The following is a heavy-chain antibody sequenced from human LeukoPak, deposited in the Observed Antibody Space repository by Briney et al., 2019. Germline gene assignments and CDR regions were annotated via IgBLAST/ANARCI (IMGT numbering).Heavy chain of an antibody. D-gene: IGHD5-18*01. V-gene: IGHV4-31*03. J-gene: IGHJ4*02. Sequence: PSETLSLTCTVSGGSISSGGYYWSWIRQHPGKGLEWIGYIYYSGSTYYNPSLKSRVTISVDTPKNQFSLKLSSVTAADTAVYYCARAPGQLSYFDYWGQGTLVTVSS. CDR2: IYYSGST. CDR1: GGSISSGGYY. CDR3: ARAPGQLSYFDY.